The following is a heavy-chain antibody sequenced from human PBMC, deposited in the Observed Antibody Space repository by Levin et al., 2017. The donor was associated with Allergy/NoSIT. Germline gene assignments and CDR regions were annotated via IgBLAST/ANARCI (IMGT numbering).Heavy chain of an antibody. CDR2: ISYDGTNK. Sequence: LSLTCAASGFTFRSYAMHWVRQSPGKGLEWVAVISYDGTNKYYAESVNGRFSISRDNVRNTLYLQMSSLRAEDTAVYSCARDPRYYDFLSGYYTGVSVPGYGVDVWGQGTTVTVSS. D-gene: IGHD3-3*01. CDR3: ARDPRYYDFLSGYYTGVSVPGYGVDV. CDR1: GFTFRSYA. J-gene: IGHJ6*02. V-gene: IGHV3-30*04.